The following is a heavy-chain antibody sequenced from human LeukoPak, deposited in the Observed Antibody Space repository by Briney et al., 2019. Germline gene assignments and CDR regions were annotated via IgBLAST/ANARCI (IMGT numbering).Heavy chain of an antibody. CDR3: AKGELPDY. CDR1: GFTFSSYG. V-gene: IGHV3-30*18. J-gene: IGHJ4*02. Sequence: GGSLGLSCAASGFTFSSYGMHWVRQAPGKGLEWVAVISYDGSNKYYADSVKGRFTISRDNSKNTLYLQMNSLRAEDTAVYYCAKGELPDYWGQGTLVTVSS. D-gene: IGHD4-23*01. CDR2: ISYDGSNK.